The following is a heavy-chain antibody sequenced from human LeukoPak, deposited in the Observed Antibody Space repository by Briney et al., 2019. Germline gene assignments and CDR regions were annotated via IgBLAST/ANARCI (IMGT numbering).Heavy chain of an antibody. V-gene: IGHV1-18*01. D-gene: IGHD3-10*01. CDR1: GYTFTSYG. CDR3: ARDTMVRGVMNYYYYMDV. J-gene: IGHJ6*03. Sequence: GASVKVSCKASGYTFTSYGISWVRQAPGQGLEWMGWISAYNGNTNCAQKLQGRVAMTTDTSTSTAYMELSRLRSDDTAVYYCARDTMVRGVMNYYYYMDVWGKGTTVTISS. CDR2: ISAYNGNT.